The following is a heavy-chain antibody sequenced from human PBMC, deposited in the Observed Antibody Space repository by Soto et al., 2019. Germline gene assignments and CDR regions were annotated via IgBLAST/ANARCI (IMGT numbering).Heavy chain of an antibody. V-gene: IGHV4-39*01. CDR2: MFYSGLT. Sequence: LSLTCSVAGYSVSSSDYYWAWIRQPPGKGLEWIGSMFYSGLTYYNPSLKSRVTLSVDTSKNHFSVRLNSVTAADTAVYYCAPLTVSLSGPYGIHVWGQGTTVTVSS. J-gene: IGHJ6*02. CDR3: APLTVSLSGPYGIHV. CDR1: GYSVSSSDYY. D-gene: IGHD2-15*01.